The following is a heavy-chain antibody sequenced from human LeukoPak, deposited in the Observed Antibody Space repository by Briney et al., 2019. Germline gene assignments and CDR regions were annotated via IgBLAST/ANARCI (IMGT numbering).Heavy chain of an antibody. J-gene: IGHJ5*02. V-gene: IGHV3-15*01. CDR2: IKSKNDGGTT. CDR3: VTDLGRYFA. CDR1: GLTFTKAW. D-gene: IGHD3-9*01. Sequence: GGPRRRSCAAAGLTFTKAWMTWVRRDPGKGPAWVGRIKSKNDGGTTDYAAPVKCRFTISRDDSKTSVSLQMNSLNTEDTAVYYCVTDLGRYFACGQGTLVTVSS.